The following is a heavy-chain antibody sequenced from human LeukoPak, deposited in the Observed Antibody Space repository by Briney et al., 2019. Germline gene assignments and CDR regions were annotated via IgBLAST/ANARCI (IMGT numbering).Heavy chain of an antibody. Sequence: GGSLRLSCAASGFTFSSYSMNWVRQAPGKGLEWVSYISSSSSTIYYADSVKGRFTISRDNSKNTLYLQMNSLRAEDTAVYYCARDLGFPNLTVTTDDYWGQGTLVTVSS. D-gene: IGHD4-17*01. CDR1: GFTFSSYS. CDR3: ARDLGFPNLTVTTDDY. V-gene: IGHV3-48*01. J-gene: IGHJ4*02. CDR2: ISSSSSTI.